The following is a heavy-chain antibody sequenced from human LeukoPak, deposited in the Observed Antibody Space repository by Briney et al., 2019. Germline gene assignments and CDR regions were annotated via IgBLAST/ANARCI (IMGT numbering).Heavy chain of an antibody. V-gene: IGHV1-18*01. Sequence: ASVKVSFKASGYTFTSYGITWVRQAPGQGLEWMGWISAYNGIPNYAQKLQGRVTMTPDTSTSTAYMELRSLRSDDPAVYYCARALTTTSSSLSGYWGQGTLVTVSS. CDR3: ARALTTTSSSLSGY. J-gene: IGHJ4*02. CDR1: GYTFTSYG. D-gene: IGHD6-6*01. CDR2: ISAYNGIP.